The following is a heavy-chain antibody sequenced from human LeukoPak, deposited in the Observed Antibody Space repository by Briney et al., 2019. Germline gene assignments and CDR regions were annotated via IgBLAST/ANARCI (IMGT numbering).Heavy chain of an antibody. V-gene: IGHV4-39*01. CDR3: ASSGWYEFDY. Sequence: SETLSLTCTVSGGSISSSSYYWGWIRQPPGKGLEWIGSIYYSGSTYYNPSLKSRVTISVDTSKNQFSLKLSSVTAADTAVYYCASSGWYEFDYWGQGTLVTVSS. D-gene: IGHD6-19*01. CDR2: IYYSGST. CDR1: GGSISSSSYY. J-gene: IGHJ4*02.